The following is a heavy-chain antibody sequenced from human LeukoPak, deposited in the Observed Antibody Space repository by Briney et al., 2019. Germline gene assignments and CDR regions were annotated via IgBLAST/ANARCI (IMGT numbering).Heavy chain of an antibody. J-gene: IGHJ6*02. CDR2: INHSGST. Sequence: SETLSLTCAVYGGSFRGYYWSWIRQPPGKGLEWIGEINHSGSTNYNPSLKSRVTISVDTSKNQFSLKLSSVTAADTAVYYCARRGPYQLPPYYYYGMDVWGQGTTVTVSS. D-gene: IGHD2-2*01. CDR3: ARRGPYQLPPYYYYGMDV. CDR1: GGSFRGYY. V-gene: IGHV4-34*01.